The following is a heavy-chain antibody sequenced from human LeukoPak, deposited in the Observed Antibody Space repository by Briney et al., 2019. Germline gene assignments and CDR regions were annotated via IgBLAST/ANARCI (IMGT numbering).Heavy chain of an antibody. CDR1: GFSFSSYS. CDR3: ARDLRAAAGTFAEYFQH. Sequence: GGSLRLSCAASGFSFSSYSLSWVRQAPGKGLEWVSVIYSGGSTYYADSVKGRFTISRDNSKNTLYLQMNSLRAEDTAVYYCARDLRAAAGTFAEYFQHWGQGTLVTVSS. CDR2: IYSGGST. J-gene: IGHJ1*01. D-gene: IGHD6-13*01. V-gene: IGHV3-66*02.